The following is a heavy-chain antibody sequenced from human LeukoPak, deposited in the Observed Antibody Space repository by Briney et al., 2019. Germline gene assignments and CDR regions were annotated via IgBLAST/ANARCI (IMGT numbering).Heavy chain of an antibody. CDR1: GYSFTSYW. V-gene: IGHV5-51*01. Sequence: GEPLKISCKGSGYSFTSYWIGWVRQMPGKGLEWMGIIFPGDSDTRYSPSFQGQVTISADKSISTAYLQWSSLRASDTAMYYCARHGRLISGNHYFDYWGQGTPVTVSS. J-gene: IGHJ4*02. CDR2: IFPGDSDT. CDR3: ARHGRLISGNHYFDY.